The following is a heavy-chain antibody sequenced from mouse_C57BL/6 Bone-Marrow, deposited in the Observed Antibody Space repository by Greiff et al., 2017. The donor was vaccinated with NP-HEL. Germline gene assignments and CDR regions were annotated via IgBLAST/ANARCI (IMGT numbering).Heavy chain of an antibody. J-gene: IGHJ3*01. CDR1: GFTFSSYA. Sequence: EVQGVESGGGLVKPGGSLKLSCAASGFTFSSYAMSWVRQTPEKRLEWVATISDGGSYTYYPDNVKGRFTISRDNAKNNLYLQMSHLKSEDTAMYYCAREEMIGYPFAYWGQGTLVTVSA. CDR3: AREEMIGYPFAY. D-gene: IGHD2-2*01. CDR2: ISDGGSYT. V-gene: IGHV5-4*01.